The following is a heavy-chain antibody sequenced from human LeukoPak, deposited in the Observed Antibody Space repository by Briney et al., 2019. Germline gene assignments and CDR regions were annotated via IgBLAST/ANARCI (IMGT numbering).Heavy chain of an antibody. CDR1: GFTFSGHW. V-gene: IGHV3-74*03. CDR2: ITPDGNAA. D-gene: IGHD2-15*01. CDR3: TRSGYSNGYDY. J-gene: IGHJ4*02. Sequence: GGSLRLSCVASGFTFSGHWMHWVRQAPGKGLMAVSRITPDGNAAAYADSVKGRLTISRDNPKNTLYLEMNSLTAEDTALYHCTRSGYSNGYDYWGQGTLVTVSS.